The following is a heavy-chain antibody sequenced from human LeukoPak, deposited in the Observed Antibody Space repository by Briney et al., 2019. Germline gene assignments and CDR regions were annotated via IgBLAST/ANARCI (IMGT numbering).Heavy chain of an antibody. Sequence: PGRSLRLSCAASGFTFDDYAMHWVRQAPGKGLEWVSGISWNSGSIGYADSVKGRFTISRDNAKNSLYLQMSSLRAEDTALYYCAKDKSKGRSGWYLGSFDYWGQGTLVTVSS. CDR3: AKDKSKGRSGWYLGSFDY. CDR1: GFTFDDYA. CDR2: ISWNSGSI. D-gene: IGHD6-19*01. V-gene: IGHV3-9*01. J-gene: IGHJ4*02.